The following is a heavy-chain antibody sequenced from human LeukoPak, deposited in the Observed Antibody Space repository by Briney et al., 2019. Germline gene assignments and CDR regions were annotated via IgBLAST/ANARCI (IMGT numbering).Heavy chain of an antibody. V-gene: IGHV1-2*06. Sequence: ASVKVSCKGSGYTFTGYYMHWVRQAPGQGLEWMGRINPNSGGTNYAQKFQGRVTMTRDTSIRTAYMELSRLRSDDTAVYYCARARGTSGSYFREDFDYWGQGTLVTVSS. D-gene: IGHD3-10*01. CDR3: ARARGTSGSYFREDFDY. J-gene: IGHJ4*02. CDR2: INPNSGGT. CDR1: GYTFTGYY.